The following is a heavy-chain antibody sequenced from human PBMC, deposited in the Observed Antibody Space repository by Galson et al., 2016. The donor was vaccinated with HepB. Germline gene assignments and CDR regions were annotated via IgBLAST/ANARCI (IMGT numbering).Heavy chain of an antibody. CDR2: VYHTGAT. CDR3: ARHLAVPTTRGFDF. V-gene: IGHV4/OR15-8*02. CDR1: GASISSNW. J-gene: IGHJ4*02. D-gene: IGHD6-19*01. Sequence: SETLSLTCVVSGASISSNWWSWVRQAPGKGLDWIGEVYHTGATNFKPSLQSRVTISIDKSGNQLSLELTSVTAADTGVYYCARHLAVPTTRGFDFWGQGTLVTVSS.